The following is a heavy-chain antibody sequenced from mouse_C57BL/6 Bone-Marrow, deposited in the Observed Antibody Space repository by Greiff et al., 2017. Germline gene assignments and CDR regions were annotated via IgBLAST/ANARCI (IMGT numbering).Heavy chain of an antibody. D-gene: IGHD2-1*01. Sequence: VQLQQSGAELARPGASVKLSCKASGYTFTSYGISWVKQRTGQGLEWIGEIYPRSGNTYYNEKFKGKATLTADKSSSTAYMDLRSLTSEDSAVYFCARPYGNYGGAWFAYWGQGTLVTVSA. CDR1: GYTFTSYG. V-gene: IGHV1-81*01. J-gene: IGHJ3*01. CDR2: IYPRSGNT. CDR3: ARPYGNYGGAWFAY.